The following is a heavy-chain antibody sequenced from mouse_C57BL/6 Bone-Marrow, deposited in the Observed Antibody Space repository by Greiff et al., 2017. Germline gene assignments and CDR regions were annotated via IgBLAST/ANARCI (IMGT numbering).Heavy chain of an antibody. V-gene: IGHV1-81*01. CDR3: AGTTAQFAY. CDR2: IYPRSGNT. J-gene: IGHJ3*01. D-gene: IGHD1-2*01. CDR1: GYTFTSYG. Sequence: QVHVKQSGAELARPGASVKLSCKASGYTFTSYGISWVKQRTGQGLEWIGEIYPRSGNTYYNEKFKGKATLTADKSSSTAYMELRSLTSEDSAVYFCAGTTAQFAYWGQGTLVTVSA.